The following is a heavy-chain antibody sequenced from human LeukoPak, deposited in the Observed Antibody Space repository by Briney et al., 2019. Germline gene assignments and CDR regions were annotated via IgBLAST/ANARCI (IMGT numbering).Heavy chain of an antibody. D-gene: IGHD3-10*01. CDR1: GGSINSYY. CDR2: IXHSGST. J-gene: IGHJ4*02. CDR3: ARLTHYYGSGSYSGTIDY. V-gene: IGHV4-59*08. Sequence: SETLSLTCTVSGGSINSYYWNWTRQPPGKXLEWIGYIXHSGSTNYNPSLKSRVTISVDTSKNQFSLKLSSVTAADTAVYYCARLTHYYGSGSYSGTIDYWGQGTLVTVSS.